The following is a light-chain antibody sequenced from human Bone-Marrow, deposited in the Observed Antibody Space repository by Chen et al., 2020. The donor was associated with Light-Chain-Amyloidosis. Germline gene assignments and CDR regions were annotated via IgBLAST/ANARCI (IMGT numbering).Light chain of an antibody. CDR3: QVWDRSSGRPV. CDR1: NLGSTS. V-gene: IGLV3-21*02. CDR2: DDS. J-gene: IGLJ3*02. Sequence: SYVLTQPSSVSVAPGQTATIACGGNNLGSTSVHWYQQTPGQAPLLVVYDDSGRPSGIPERLAGSNSGNTATLNISRVEAGEEADYYWQVWDRSSGRPVFGGGAKLTGL.